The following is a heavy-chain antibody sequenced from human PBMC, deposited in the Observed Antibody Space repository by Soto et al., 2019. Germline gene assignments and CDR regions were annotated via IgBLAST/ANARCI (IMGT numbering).Heavy chain of an antibody. V-gene: IGHV4-30-2*01. D-gene: IGHD1-1*01. CDR2: IYHSGST. CDR1: GTSISSGGYS. J-gene: IGHJ4*02. Sequence: SETLSLTCAFAGTSISSGGYSWSWIRQPPGKGLEWIGYIYHSGSTYYHPSLKSRVTRSVDRSKTQFSLKLSSVTAADTAVYYCARGRRTSDNDYWGQGTPVTVSS. CDR3: ARGRRTSDNDY.